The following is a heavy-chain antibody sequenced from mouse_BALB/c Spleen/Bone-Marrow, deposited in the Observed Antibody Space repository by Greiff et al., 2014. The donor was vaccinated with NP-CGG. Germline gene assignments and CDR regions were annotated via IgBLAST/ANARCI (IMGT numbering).Heavy chain of an antibody. V-gene: IGHV1-14*01. CDR3: ARSVQGDWNFDD. Sequence: VQPQQSGPELVKPGASVKMSCKASGYTFTSCVIHWVKQKPGQGLEWIGFINTYNGGSKYNEKFKGKATLTSDKSSSTAYMELSSLTSEDSAVYFCARSVQGDWNFDDWGPGTPVTVSS. CDR1: GYTFTSCV. D-gene: IGHD1-1*01. J-gene: IGHJ1*01. CDR2: INTYNGGS.